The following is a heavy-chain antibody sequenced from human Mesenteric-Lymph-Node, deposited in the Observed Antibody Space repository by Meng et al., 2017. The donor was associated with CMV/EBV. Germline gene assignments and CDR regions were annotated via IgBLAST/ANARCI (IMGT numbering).Heavy chain of an antibody. CDR3: AKDSGDGYNWSYYCMDV. CDR2: INGDGSST. Sequence: GESLKISCAASGFSLRTFWMHWVRQVPGKGLLWVSRINGDGSSTAYADSVRGRFTISRDNAKNTVYLQMNSLRGEDSAVYYCAKDSGDGYNWSYYCMDVWGQGTTVTVSS. D-gene: IGHD5-24*01. V-gene: IGHV3-74*01. J-gene: IGHJ6*02. CDR1: GFSLRTFW.